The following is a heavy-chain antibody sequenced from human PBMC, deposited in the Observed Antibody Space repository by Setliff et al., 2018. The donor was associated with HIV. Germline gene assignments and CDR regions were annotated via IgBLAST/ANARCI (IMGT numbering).Heavy chain of an antibody. CDR3: ARPRRPYSGSYYDGFDI. J-gene: IGHJ3*02. D-gene: IGHD1-26*01. CDR1: GYTFTNYW. V-gene: IGHV5-51*01. Sequence: GESLKISCKGSGYTFTNYWIGWVRQMPGKGLECMGIIYPGDSDTRYSPSFQGQVTISADKSISTAYLQWSSLKASDTAMFYCARPRRPYSGSYYDGFDIWGQGAMVTVSS. CDR2: IYPGDSDT.